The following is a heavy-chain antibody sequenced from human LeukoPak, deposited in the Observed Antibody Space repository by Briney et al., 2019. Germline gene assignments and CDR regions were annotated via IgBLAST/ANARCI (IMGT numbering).Heavy chain of an antibody. Sequence: GGSLRLSCVASGFNFNDYWMSWVRQAPGKGLEWVANIKETGRELYYMDSVKGRFTISRDNAKNSLYLQMDSLRAEDTAIYYCARPQTSSSSTASLGYWGQGTLVTVSS. CDR1: GFNFNDYW. CDR3: ARPQTSSSSTASLGY. V-gene: IGHV3-7*03. J-gene: IGHJ4*02. D-gene: IGHD6-6*01. CDR2: IKETGREL.